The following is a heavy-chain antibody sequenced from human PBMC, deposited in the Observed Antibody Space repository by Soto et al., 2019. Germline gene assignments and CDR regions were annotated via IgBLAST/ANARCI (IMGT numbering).Heavy chain of an antibody. V-gene: IGHV1-3*01. J-gene: IGHJ5*02. CDR3: VSTHVSATRIDWFDP. CDR2: INAANGDT. Sequence: ASVSVSCTASGDSLTSYGSHLVRRAPGQRQEWMGWINAANGDTKYSPKLQGRVTITRDTSASTAYMELSSLRSEDTAVYYCVSTHVSATRIDWFDPWGQGSLVLVSS. D-gene: IGHD2-15*01. CDR1: GDSLTSYG.